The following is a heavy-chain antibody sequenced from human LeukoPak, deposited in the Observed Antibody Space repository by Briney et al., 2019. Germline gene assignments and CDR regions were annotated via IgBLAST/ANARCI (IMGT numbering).Heavy chain of an antibody. CDR1: GGSISSSSYY. J-gene: IGHJ4*02. CDR2: MYYSGST. D-gene: IGHD3-10*01. CDR3: ARHGTLRSYNY. V-gene: IGHV4-39*01. Sequence: PSETLSLTCTVSGGSISSSSYYWGWIRQPPGKGLEWIGSMYYSGSTYYNPSLKSRVTISVDTSKNQFSLKLSSVTAADTAVYYCARHGTLRSYNYWGQGTLVTVSS.